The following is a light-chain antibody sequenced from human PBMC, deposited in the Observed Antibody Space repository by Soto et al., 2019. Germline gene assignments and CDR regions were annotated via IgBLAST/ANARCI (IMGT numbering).Light chain of an antibody. CDR1: QSISSY. CDR2: AAS. Sequence: DIQMTQSPSSLSASVGDRVTITCRASQSISSYLNWYQQKPGKAPKLLIYAASSLQSGVASRFSGRGSGTYFTLTISSLQPEDFATYYCQQSYSTLFTFGQGTKLEIK. J-gene: IGKJ2*01. V-gene: IGKV1-39*01. CDR3: QQSYSTLFT.